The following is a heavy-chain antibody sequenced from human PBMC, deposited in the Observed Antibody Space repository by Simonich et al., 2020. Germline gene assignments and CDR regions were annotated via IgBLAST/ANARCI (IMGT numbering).Heavy chain of an antibody. V-gene: IGHV4-59*08. D-gene: IGHD5-12*01. CDR1: GGSISSYY. J-gene: IGHJ4*02. CDR2: IYYSGRT. CDR3: ARHDRWLQFYFDY. Sequence: QVQLQESGPGLVKPSETLSLTCTVSGGSISSYYWSWIRQPPGKGLAWIGYIYYSGRTTYTPSHKGQVTISVDTSKNQFSLKLGSVTAADTAVYYCARHDRWLQFYFDYWGQGTLVTVSS.